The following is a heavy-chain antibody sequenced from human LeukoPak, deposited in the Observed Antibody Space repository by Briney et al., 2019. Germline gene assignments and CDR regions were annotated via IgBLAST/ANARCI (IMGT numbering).Heavy chain of an antibody. V-gene: IGHV3-7*01. D-gene: IGHD3-22*01. CDR3: SRDPYSSSGYGAFDM. J-gene: IGHJ3*02. Sequence: GGSLRLSCVASEFIFSNYWMSWVRQAPGKGLEWVANIKQDESDKEYVDSVKGRFTISRDNAKNSLYLQMNSLRAEDTAVYYCSRDPYSSSGYGAFDMWGQGTMVTVSS. CDR1: EFIFSNYW. CDR2: IKQDESDK.